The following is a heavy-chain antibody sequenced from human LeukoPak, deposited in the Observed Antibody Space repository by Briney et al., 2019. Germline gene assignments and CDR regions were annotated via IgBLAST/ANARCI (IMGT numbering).Heavy chain of an antibody. CDR1: GGSISSSSYY. CDR2: IYYSGST. V-gene: IGHV4-39*07. Sequence: SETLSLTCTVSGGSISSSSYYWGWIRQPPGKGLEWIGSIYYSGSTYYNPSLKSRVTISVDTSKNQFSLKLSSVTAADTAVYYCARGRPRAFDYWGQGTLVTVSS. J-gene: IGHJ4*02. CDR3: ARGRPRAFDY. D-gene: IGHD6-6*01.